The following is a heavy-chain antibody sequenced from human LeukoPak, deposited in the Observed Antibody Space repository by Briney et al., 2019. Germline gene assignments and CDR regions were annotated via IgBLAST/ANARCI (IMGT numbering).Heavy chain of an antibody. CDR2: ISYDGSNK. CDR1: GFTFSSYA. CDR3: ARNGIVVVPAAMGQYFQH. J-gene: IGHJ1*01. D-gene: IGHD2-2*01. Sequence: GGSLRLSCAASGFTFSSYAMHWVRQAPGKGLEWVAVISYDGSNKYYADSVKGRFTISRDNSKNTLYLQMNSLRAEDTAVYYCARNGIVVVPAAMGQYFQHWGQGTLVTVSS. V-gene: IGHV3-30*04.